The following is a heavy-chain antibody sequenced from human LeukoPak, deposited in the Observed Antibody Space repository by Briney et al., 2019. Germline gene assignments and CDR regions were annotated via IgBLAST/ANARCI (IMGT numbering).Heavy chain of an antibody. J-gene: IGHJ4*02. CDR3: ARGHILTGFDY. CDR1: GGSFSGYY. V-gene: IGHV4-34*01. Sequence: SETLSLTCAVYGGSFSGYYWSWIRQPPGKGLEWIGEINHSGSTNYNPSLKSRVTISVDTSKNQFSLKLSSVTAADTAVYHCARGHILTGFDYWGQGTLVTVSS. CDR2: INHSGST. D-gene: IGHD3-9*01.